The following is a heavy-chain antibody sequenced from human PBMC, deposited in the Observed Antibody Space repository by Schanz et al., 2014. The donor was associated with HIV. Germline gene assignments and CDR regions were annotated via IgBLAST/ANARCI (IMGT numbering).Heavy chain of an antibody. CDR1: GGSFSSYA. D-gene: IGHD4-17*01. CDR3: ARGRETVTTYFDF. V-gene: IGHV1-69*13. Sequence: QVQLVQSGPEVKKPGASVKVSCKASGGSFSSYAINWVRQAPGQGLEWMGTIIPIFATADSAQKFQGRLTITADDSTSTAYMELSSLRSEDTAVYYCARGRETVTTYFDFWGQGTLVTVSS. CDR2: IIPIFATA. J-gene: IGHJ4*02.